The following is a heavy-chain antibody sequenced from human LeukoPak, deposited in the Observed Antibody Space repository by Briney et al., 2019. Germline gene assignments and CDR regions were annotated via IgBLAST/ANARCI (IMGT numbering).Heavy chain of an antibody. D-gene: IGHD3-10*01. CDR3: ARSDGYGLVGI. J-gene: IGHJ3*02. V-gene: IGHV4-39*07. Sequence: RSSETLSLTCRVSGVSISSGSNYWGWIRQPPGKTLEWIGSIYSSGSTYYNSSLKSRVIILIDTAKNHFSLNLSSVTAADTAVYYCARSDGYGLVGIWGQGTMVTVSS. CDR1: GVSISSGSNY. CDR2: IYSSGST.